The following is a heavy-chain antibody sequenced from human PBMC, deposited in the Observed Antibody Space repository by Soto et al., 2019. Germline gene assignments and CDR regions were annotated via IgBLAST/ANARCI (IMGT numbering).Heavy chain of an antibody. Sequence: QVQLVQSGAEVKKPGASVKVSCKASGYTFTSYGISWVRQAPGQGLEWMGWISAYNGNTNYAQKLQGRVTMTTDTPTSTAYMELRSLRSDDTAVYYCARDPPYCSSTTCNWFDPWGQGTLVTVSS. J-gene: IGHJ5*02. CDR1: GYTFTSYG. CDR3: ARDPPYCSSTTCNWFDP. V-gene: IGHV1-18*04. D-gene: IGHD2-15*01. CDR2: ISAYNGNT.